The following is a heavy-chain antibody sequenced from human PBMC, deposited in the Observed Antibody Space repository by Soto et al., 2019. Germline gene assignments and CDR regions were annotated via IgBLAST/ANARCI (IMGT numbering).Heavy chain of an antibody. J-gene: IGHJ4*02. D-gene: IGHD4-17*01. CDR3: TTVTTVDYYSDY. CDR2: TRKKTNSYTT. V-gene: IGHV3-72*01. Sequence: GGSLRLSCAASGLTFSDRYMDWVRQAPGKGLEWVGRTRKKTNSYTTEYAASVKGRFIISRDDSTNSLYLQMSSLKTEDTAVYYCTTVTTVDYYSDYWGQGTLVTVSS. CDR1: GLTFSDRY.